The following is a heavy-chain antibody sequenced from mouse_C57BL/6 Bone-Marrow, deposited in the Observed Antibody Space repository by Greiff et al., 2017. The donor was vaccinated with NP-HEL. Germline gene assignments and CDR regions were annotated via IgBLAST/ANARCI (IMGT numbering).Heavy chain of an antibody. V-gene: IGHV1-82*01. Sequence: VQGVESGPELVKPGASVKISCKASGYAFSSSWMNWVKQRPGKGLEWIGRIYPGDGDTNYNGKFKGKATLTADKSSSTAYMQLSSLTSEDSAVYFCARSGSLELGRFAYWGQGTLVTVSA. CDR3: ARSGSLELGRFAY. J-gene: IGHJ3*01. CDR1: GYAFSSSW. D-gene: IGHD4-1*01. CDR2: IYPGDGDT.